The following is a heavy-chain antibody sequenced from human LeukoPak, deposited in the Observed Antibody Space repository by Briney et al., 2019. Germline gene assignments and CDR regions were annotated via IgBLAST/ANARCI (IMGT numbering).Heavy chain of an antibody. D-gene: IGHD3-10*01. CDR3: ARVYGSGAPVRDFDY. V-gene: IGHV4-31*03. CDR1: GDSVSSGGYY. CDR2: VYHSGIS. Sequence: SETLSLTCSVSGDSVSSGGYYWSWVRQHPGKGLEWIGYVYHSGISYYNASLEKRVTISIDTSKNQFSLNLTSVTAADTAVYYCARVYGSGAPVRDFDYWGQGTLVTVSS. J-gene: IGHJ4*02.